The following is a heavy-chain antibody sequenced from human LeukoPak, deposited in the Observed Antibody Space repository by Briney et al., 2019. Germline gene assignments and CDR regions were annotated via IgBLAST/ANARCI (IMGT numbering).Heavy chain of an antibody. J-gene: IGHJ6*02. CDR1: GYSISSGGYS. CDR3: ASCEAPLTPPPYGFDV. D-gene: IGHD3-16*01. V-gene: IGHV4-31*03. Sequence: SETLSLTCNVSGYSISSGGYSWNWFRQLPGKGLEWIGYIYYSGDTFYNPSLKSRVYISVDASKNQFSLKLTSVTPADTAVYYCASCEAPLTPPPYGFDVWGQGTAVTVSS. CDR2: IYYSGDT.